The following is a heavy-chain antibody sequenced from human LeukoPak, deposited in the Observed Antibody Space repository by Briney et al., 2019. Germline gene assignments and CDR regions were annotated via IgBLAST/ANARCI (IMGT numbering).Heavy chain of an antibody. J-gene: IGHJ5*02. D-gene: IGHD1-26*01. CDR1: GFTVSAYA. CDR3: AGDRKSGNFLGEFDH. Sequence: GGSLRLSCAASGFTVSAYAMAWVRQAPGKGLEWVSTIYDDNTYYADSVKGRFAISTDNSKNTLYLQMTSLRAEDTAIYYCAGDRKSGNFLGEFDHWGQGTLVTVSS. V-gene: IGHV3-23*01. CDR2: IYDDNT.